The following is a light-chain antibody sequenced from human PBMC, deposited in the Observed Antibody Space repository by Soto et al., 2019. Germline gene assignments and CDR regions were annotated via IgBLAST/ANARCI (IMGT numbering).Light chain of an antibody. CDR1: QSIGSY. J-gene: IGKJ1*01. V-gene: IGKV1-39*01. Sequence: QLSQSPSSLSASLGDRVTITCRESQSIGSYLNWYHQRPGKAPKVLISAASILHSGVPSRFSGSGSGKDFTLTILSFQPVDFATYYWQQSCPQWTFGQGTKLEI. CDR3: QQSCPQWT. CDR2: AAS.